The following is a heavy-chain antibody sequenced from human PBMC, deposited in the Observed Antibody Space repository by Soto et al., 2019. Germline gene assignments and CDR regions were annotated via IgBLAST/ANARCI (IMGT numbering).Heavy chain of an antibody. V-gene: IGHV4-31*03. D-gene: IGHD3-22*01. CDR1: VGSISSGGYY. CDR3: ASVPPGSGYYYDY. CDR2: IYYSGST. Sequence: SETLSLTCTVSVGSISSGGYYWSWIRQHPGKGLEWIGYIYYSGSTYYNPSLKSRVTISVDTSKNQFSLKLSSVTAADTAVYYCASVPPGSGYYYDYWGQGTLVTVSS. J-gene: IGHJ4*02.